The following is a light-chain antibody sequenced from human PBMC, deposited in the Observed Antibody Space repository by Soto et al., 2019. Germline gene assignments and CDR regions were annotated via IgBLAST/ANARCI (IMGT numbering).Light chain of an antibody. J-gene: IGKJ5*01. CDR2: DAS. CDR3: QQYEHRPT. V-gene: IGKV1-12*01. CDR1: QGISSW. Sequence: IQITQCPCSLSSSGREMVTITFRASQGISSWLAWYQQKPGQAPQLLIYDASSLESGVTSRFSVSGSGIDFTFTILRLQPEDIATYYCQQYEHRPTFGQGTRLEIK.